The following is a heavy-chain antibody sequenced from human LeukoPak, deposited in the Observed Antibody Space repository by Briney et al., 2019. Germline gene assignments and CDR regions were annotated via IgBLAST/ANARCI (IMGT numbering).Heavy chain of an antibody. Sequence: GGSLRLSCAASGFSFSDHYMDWVRLAPGKGLEWVGRIKNKANSYGTDYAASVKGRFTLSRDDSKDSLYLQMNSLSSKDTALYYCTRVRLGAATRYFDYWGQGTLVTVSS. CDR1: GFSFSDHY. CDR2: IKNKANSYGT. CDR3: TRVRLGAATRYFDY. D-gene: IGHD1-26*01. V-gene: IGHV3-72*01. J-gene: IGHJ4*02.